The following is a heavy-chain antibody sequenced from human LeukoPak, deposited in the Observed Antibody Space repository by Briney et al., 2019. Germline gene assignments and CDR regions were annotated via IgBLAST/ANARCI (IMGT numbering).Heavy chain of an antibody. CDR1: GFIFSGSS. CDR2: ISSGSSTI. V-gene: IGHV3-48*02. CDR3: ARDYGYSSSLDY. D-gene: IGHD6-13*01. Sequence: GGSLRLSCAASGFIFSGSSMNRVRQAPGKGPEWVSYISSGSSTIHYADSVKGRFTISRDNAKNSLFLQMNSLRDEDTAVYYCARDYGYSSSLDYWGQGTLVTVSS. J-gene: IGHJ4*02.